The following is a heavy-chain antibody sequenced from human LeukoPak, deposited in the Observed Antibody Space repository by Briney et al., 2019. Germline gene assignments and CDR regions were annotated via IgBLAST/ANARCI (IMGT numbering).Heavy chain of an antibody. J-gene: IGHJ4*02. CDR3: ARDSKTLTTEPGHFDY. Sequence: SVKVSCKASGTFSTHALSWVRQAPGRGLEWMGRVIPMFDTVIYAQKFQDRVTITTDKSTSTAYMELSSLRSEDTAVYYCARDSKTLTTEPGHFDYWGQGTLVSVSP. CDR1: GTFSTHA. CDR2: VIPMFDTV. V-gene: IGHV1-69*05. D-gene: IGHD4-17*01.